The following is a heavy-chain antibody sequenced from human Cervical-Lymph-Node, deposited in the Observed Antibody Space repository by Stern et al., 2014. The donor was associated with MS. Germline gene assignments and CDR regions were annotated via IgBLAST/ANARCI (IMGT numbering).Heavy chain of an antibody. D-gene: IGHD2-2*01. CDR3: ARQREGTSYFDASDM. Sequence: EVQLVQSGAAVKKPGESLKISCQGSGYIFTTHWIAWVRQMPGKGLEWMGTIYPGDSDARYSPSLLGPVTISADKSTNTVHLQWRSLKASDTAIYYCARQREGTSYFDASDMWGQGTVVIVSS. J-gene: IGHJ3*02. CDR2: IYPGDSDA. CDR1: GYIFTTHW. V-gene: IGHV5-51*01.